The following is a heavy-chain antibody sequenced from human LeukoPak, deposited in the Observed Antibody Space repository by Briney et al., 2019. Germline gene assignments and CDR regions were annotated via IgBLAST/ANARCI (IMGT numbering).Heavy chain of an antibody. Sequence: GSLRLSCAASGFTFSSHWMNWVRQSPGKGLEWIGEVNDSGSGNYNPALRSRVTISVDRSKNQFSLRLNSVTAADTAVYYCARIYSDYIMYWGQGTLLTVSS. CDR1: GFTFSSHW. CDR2: VNDSGSG. D-gene: IGHD4-11*01. J-gene: IGHJ4*02. V-gene: IGHV4-34*08. CDR3: ARIYSDYIMY.